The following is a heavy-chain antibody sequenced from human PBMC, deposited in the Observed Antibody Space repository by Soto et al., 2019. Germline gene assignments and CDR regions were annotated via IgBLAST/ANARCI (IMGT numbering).Heavy chain of an antibody. D-gene: IGHD3-16*01. J-gene: IGHJ3*02. CDR2: ISGSGGST. V-gene: IGHV3-23*01. CDR3: AKDAGGLWGSSGRGAFDI. CDR1: GFTFSSYA. Sequence: GGSLRLSCAASGFTFSSYAMSWVRQAPGKGLEWVSAISGSGGSTYYADSVKGRFTISRDNSKNTLYLQMNSLRAEDTAVYYCAKDAGGLWGSSGRGAFDIWGQGTMVTVSS.